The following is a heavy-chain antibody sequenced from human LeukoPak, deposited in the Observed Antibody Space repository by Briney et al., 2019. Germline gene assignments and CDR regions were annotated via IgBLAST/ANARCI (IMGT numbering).Heavy chain of an antibody. CDR2: IYSGGST. V-gene: IGHV3-53*01. CDR1: GFTVSSNY. Sequence: GGSLRLSCAASGFTVSSNYMSWVRQAPGKGLEWVSVIYSGGSTYYADSVKGRFTISRDNSKKTLYLKMNSLRAEDTAVYYCARASLAYDSSPFDYWGQGTLVTVSS. D-gene: IGHD3-22*01. CDR3: ARASLAYDSSPFDY. J-gene: IGHJ4*02.